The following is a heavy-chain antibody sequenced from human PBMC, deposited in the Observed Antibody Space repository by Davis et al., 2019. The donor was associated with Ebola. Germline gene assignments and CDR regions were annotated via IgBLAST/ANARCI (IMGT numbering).Heavy chain of an antibody. CDR3: ARGRLLEWPPTFYGLDV. J-gene: IGHJ6*04. V-gene: IGHV1-46*01. D-gene: IGHD3-3*01. CDR1: GYTFTSYY. CDR2: INPSGGST. Sequence: ASVKVSCKASGYTFTSYYMHWVRQAPGQGLEWMGIINPSGGSTSYAQKFQGRVTMTRETANKQISLKLSSVTAADTAVYYCARGRLLEWPPTFYGLDVWGKGTTVTVSS.